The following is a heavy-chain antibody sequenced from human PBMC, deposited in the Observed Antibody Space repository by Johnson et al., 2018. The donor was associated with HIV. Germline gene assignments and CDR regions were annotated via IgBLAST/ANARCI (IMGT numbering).Heavy chain of an antibody. Sequence: VQLVESGGGVVQPGRSLKLSCAASGFPFSTYAVHWVRQSPGKGLEWVSGINWNGGSTGYADSVKGRFTISRDNAKNSLYLQMNSLRAEDTAFYYCARGEWELNAGHGFDIWGQGTMVTVSS. CDR3: ARGEWELNAGHGFDI. V-gene: IGHV3-20*04. D-gene: IGHD1-26*01. CDR2: INWNGGST. J-gene: IGHJ3*02. CDR1: GFPFSTYA.